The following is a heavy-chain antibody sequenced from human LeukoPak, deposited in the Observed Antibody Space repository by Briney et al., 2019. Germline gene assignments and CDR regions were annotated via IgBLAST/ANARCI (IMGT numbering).Heavy chain of an antibody. CDR1: GYSINNYW. D-gene: IGHD2-15*01. V-gene: IGHV5-51*01. CDR3: ARQEYCSGGSCYTWFDP. J-gene: IGHJ5*02. Sequence: GESLKISCKGSGYSINNYWIGWVRQMPGKGLEWMGIIYPADSDIRYSPSFQGQVTISADKSISTAYLQWSSLKASDTAMYYCARQEYCSGGSCYTWFDPWGQGTLVTVSS. CDR2: IYPADSDI.